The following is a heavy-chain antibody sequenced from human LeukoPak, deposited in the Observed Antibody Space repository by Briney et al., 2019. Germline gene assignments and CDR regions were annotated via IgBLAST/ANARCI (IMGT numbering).Heavy chain of an antibody. CDR2: INSDGSIT. CDR1: GFTFSTYS. CDR3: ASSTQISKYADY. D-gene: IGHD2-2*01. Sequence: GGSLRLSCAASGFTFSTYSMNWVRQAPGKGLVWVSRINSDGSITTYADSVRGRFTISRDNAKSTLYLQMNSLRAEDTAVYYCASSTQISKYADYWGQGALVTVSS. V-gene: IGHV3-74*01. J-gene: IGHJ4*02.